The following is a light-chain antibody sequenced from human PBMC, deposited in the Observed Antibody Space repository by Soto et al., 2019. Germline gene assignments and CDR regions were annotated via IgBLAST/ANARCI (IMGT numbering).Light chain of an antibody. J-gene: IGLJ3*02. CDR2: EVS. V-gene: IGLV2-14*01. CDR3: SSYTSSSTWM. Sequence: QSVLTQPASVSGSPGQSITISCTGTSSDVSGYNYVSWYQQHPGKAPKLMIYEVSNRPSGVSNRFSGSKSGNTASLTISGLQAEDEADYYCSSYTSSSTWMFGGGTKLTVL. CDR1: SSDVSGYNY.